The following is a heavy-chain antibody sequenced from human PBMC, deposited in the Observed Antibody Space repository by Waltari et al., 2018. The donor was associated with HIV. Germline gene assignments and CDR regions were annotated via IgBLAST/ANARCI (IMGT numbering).Heavy chain of an antibody. CDR2: VYPDDSDA. D-gene: IGHD2-21*02. CDR1: GYRVTTYR. V-gene: IGHV5-51*01. CDR3: ARPGLAYCGGDCYYHF. J-gene: IGHJ4*01. Sequence: VQLVQSGTEVKKPGESLTISCKASGYRVTTYRLAWVRQRPGKGLAWMGIVYPDDSDARSSPSFEGQFTISVDNSSAAAYLQWSSLKASDCAVYYCARPGLAYCGGDCYYHFWGHGTLVSVSS.